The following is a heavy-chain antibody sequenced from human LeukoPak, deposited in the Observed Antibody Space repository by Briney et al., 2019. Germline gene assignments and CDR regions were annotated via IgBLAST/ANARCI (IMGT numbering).Heavy chain of an antibody. CDR1: GFTFSSYA. CDR3: AKHRFESGGYHSTD. CDR2: ISGGSGST. Sequence: GGSLRLSCAASGFTFSSYAMSWVRQAPGKGLAWVSTISGGSGSTYCADSVKGRFTISRDNFKNTLYLQMNNLRDEDTAVYYCAKHRFESGGYHSTDWGQGTLVTVSS. D-gene: IGHD3-22*01. J-gene: IGHJ4*02. V-gene: IGHV3-23*01.